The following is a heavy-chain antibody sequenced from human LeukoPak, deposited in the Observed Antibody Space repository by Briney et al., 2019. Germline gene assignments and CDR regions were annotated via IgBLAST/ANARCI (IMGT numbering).Heavy chain of an antibody. V-gene: IGHV3-7*01. J-gene: IGHJ4*02. CDR3: ARDYCSSPTCYMFHGTPRLED. CDR2: IKPDGSAQ. Sequence: GGSLRLSCAASGFTFSNSWMSWVRQAPGKGLEWVATIKPDGSAQYYVDSVKGRFTISRDNAKNSLFLQINSLRAEDTAVYYCARDYCSSPTCYMFHGTPRLEDWGQGTLVTISS. CDR1: GFTFSNSW. D-gene: IGHD2-2*01.